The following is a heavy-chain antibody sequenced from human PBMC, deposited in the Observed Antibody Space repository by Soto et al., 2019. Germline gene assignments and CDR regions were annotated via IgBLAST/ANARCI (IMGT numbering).Heavy chain of an antibody. D-gene: IGHD3-3*01. V-gene: IGHV4-59*01. CDR2: IYYSGST. J-gene: IGHJ4*02. CDR3: ARAAPPADFWSGYGFDY. Sequence: PSETLSLTCTVSGGSISSYYWSWIRQPPGRGLEWIGYIYYSGSTNHNPSLKSRVTISVDTSKNQFSLKLSSVTAADTAVYYCARAAPPADFWSGYGFDYWGQGTLVTVSS. CDR1: GGSISSYY.